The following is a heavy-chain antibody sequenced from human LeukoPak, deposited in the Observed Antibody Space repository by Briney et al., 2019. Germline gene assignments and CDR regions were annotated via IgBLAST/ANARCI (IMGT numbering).Heavy chain of an antibody. V-gene: IGHV4-30-4*07. Sequence: PSETLSLTCAVSGGSISSGGYSWSWIRQPPGKGLEWIGYIYYSGSTYYNPSLRSRVTISIDTSKNQFSLKLSSVTAADTAVYYCARGRGRIADYHDAFDIWGQGTMVTVSS. CDR3: ARGRGRIADYHDAFDI. CDR1: GGSISSGGYS. J-gene: IGHJ3*02. D-gene: IGHD6-13*01. CDR2: IYYSGST.